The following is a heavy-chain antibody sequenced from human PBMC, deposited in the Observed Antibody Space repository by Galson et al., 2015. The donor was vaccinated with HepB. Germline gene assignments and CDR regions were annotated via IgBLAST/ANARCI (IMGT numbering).Heavy chain of an antibody. CDR1: GYTFINYA. CDR2: INAGNGNT. V-gene: IGHV1-3*01. J-gene: IGHJ5*02. D-gene: IGHD2/OR15-2a*01. CDR3: ARGKYGTSSEFDP. Sequence: SVKVSCKASGYTFINYAIHWVRQAPGQRLEWMGWINAGNGNTKYSQKLQGRVTITRDTSASTAYMDLSSLRSEDTAVYYCARGKYGTSSEFDPWGQGTLVTVSS.